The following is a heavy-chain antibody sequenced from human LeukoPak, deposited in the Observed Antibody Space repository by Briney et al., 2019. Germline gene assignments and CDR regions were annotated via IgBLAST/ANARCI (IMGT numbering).Heavy chain of an antibody. V-gene: IGHV3-30*18. CDR2: ISYDGSNK. D-gene: IGHD6-13*01. Sequence: AGGSLRLSCAASGFTFSSYGMHWVRQAPGKGLEWVAVISYDGSNKYYADSVKGRFTISRDNSKNTLYLQMNSLRAEDTAVYYCAKGYSSSWSYYFDYWGQGTLVTVSS. CDR1: GFTFSSYG. J-gene: IGHJ4*02. CDR3: AKGYSSSWSYYFDY.